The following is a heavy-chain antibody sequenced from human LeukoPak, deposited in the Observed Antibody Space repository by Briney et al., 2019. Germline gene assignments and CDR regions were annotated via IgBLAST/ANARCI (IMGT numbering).Heavy chain of an antibody. J-gene: IGHJ4*02. Sequence: GGALRIFCGAPGITFSKARMSWGRQAPGEGVEWVCRIKSKTDGGTTDYAAPVKGRFTISRNDSKNTLYLQMNSLRAEDTAVYYCAKDVQSTVTTCLDYWGQGTLVTVSS. CDR2: IKSKTDGGTT. CDR1: GITFSKAR. CDR3: AKDVQSTVTTCLDY. D-gene: IGHD4-17*01. V-gene: IGHV3-15*01.